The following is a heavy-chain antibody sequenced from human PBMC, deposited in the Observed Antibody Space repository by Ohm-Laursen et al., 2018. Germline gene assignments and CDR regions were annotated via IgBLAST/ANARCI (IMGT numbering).Heavy chain of an antibody. Sequence: SETLSLTCAASGGSISSGGYYWSWIRQHAGKGLECIGYIDYSGSTYYNPSLKSRITISVDTSKNQFSLKLSSVTAADTAVYYCARRDVAIAVVTFDPWGQGILVTVSS. J-gene: IGHJ5*02. D-gene: IGHD6-19*01. V-gene: IGHV4-31*02. CDR1: GGSISSGGYY. CDR2: IDYSGST. CDR3: ARRDVAIAVVTFDP.